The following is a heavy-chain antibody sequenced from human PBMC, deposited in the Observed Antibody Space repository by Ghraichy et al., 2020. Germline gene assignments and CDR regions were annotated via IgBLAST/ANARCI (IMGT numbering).Heavy chain of an antibody. D-gene: IGHD3-3*01. V-gene: IGHV4-34*01. CDR1: GGSFSGYY. J-gene: IGHJ6*02. Sequence: SETLSLTCPVYGGSFSGYYWSWIRQPPGKGLEWIGEINHSGSTNYNPSLKSRVTISVDTSKNQFSLKLSSVTAADTAVYYCARRRGVRFLEWLWLADGMDVWGQGTTVTVSS. CDR3: ARRRGVRFLEWLWLADGMDV. CDR2: INHSGST.